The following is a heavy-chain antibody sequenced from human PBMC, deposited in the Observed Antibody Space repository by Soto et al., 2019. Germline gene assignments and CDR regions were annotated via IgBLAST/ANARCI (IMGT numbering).Heavy chain of an antibody. J-gene: IGHJ4*02. CDR1: GFTFSSYW. V-gene: IGHV3-7*01. CDR2: IKQDGSEK. Sequence: GSLRLSCAASGFTFSSYWMSWVRQAPGKGLEWVANIKQDGSEKYYVDSVKGRFTISRDNAKNSLYLQMNSLRAEDTAVYYCARDQFNPYYYGSGSYLDYWGQGTLVT. CDR3: ARDQFNPYYYGSGSYLDY. D-gene: IGHD3-10*01.